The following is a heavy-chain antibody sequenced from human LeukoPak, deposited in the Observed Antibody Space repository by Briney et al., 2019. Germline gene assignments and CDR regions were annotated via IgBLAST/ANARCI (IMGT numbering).Heavy chain of an antibody. CDR3: ARAEGYSSSSYIDY. J-gene: IGHJ4*02. V-gene: IGHV4-34*01. CDR1: GGSLSGYY. D-gene: IGHD6-13*01. Sequence: SETLSLTCAVYGGSLSGYYWSWIRQPPGKGLEWIGEINHSGSTNYNPSLKSRVTISVDTSKNQFSLKLSSVTAADTAVYYCARAEGYSSSSYIDYWGQGTLVTVSS. CDR2: INHSGST.